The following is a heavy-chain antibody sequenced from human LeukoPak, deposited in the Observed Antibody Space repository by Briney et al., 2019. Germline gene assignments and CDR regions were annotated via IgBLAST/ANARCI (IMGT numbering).Heavy chain of an antibody. Sequence: PSETLSLTCTVSGGSISSCYWSWIRQPPGKGLEWIGYIYYSGSTNYNPSLKSRVTISVDTSKNQFSLKLSSVTAADTAVYYCATFGASSGWSGFDYWGQGTLITVSS. V-gene: IGHV4-59*01. CDR1: GGSISSCY. J-gene: IGHJ4*02. CDR3: ATFGASSGWSGFDY. CDR2: IYYSGST. D-gene: IGHD6-19*01.